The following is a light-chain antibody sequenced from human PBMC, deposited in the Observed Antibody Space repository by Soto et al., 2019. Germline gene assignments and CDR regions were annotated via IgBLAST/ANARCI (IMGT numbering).Light chain of an antibody. CDR2: WAS. CDR1: QSVLYSSNNKNY. Sequence: DIVMTQSPDSLAVSLGERATINCKSSQSVLYSSNNKNYLAWYQQKPGQPPRLLISWASTRESGVPDRFSGSGSGTDFTLTISTLQAEDVAVYYCQQYYITPHTFGPGTKVEIK. V-gene: IGKV4-1*01. CDR3: QQYYITPHT. J-gene: IGKJ1*01.